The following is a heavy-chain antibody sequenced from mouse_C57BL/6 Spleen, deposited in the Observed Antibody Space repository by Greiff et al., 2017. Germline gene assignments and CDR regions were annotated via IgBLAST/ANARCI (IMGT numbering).Heavy chain of an antibody. CDR1: GFTFSSYG. CDR3: ARLIVRYFDV. V-gene: IGHV5-6*02. CDR2: ISSGGSYT. J-gene: IGHJ1*03. D-gene: IGHD1-1*01. Sequence: EVKLVESGGDLVKPGGSLKLSCAASGFTFSSYGMSWVRQTPDKRLEWVATISSGGSYTYYPDSVKGRFTISRDNAKNTLYLQMSSLKSEDTAMYYCARLIVRYFDVWGTGTTVTVSS.